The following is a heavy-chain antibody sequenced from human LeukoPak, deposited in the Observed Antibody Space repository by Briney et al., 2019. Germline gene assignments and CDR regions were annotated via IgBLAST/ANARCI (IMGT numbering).Heavy chain of an antibody. D-gene: IGHD5-12*01. CDR1: GFTFSSYG. Sequence: GGSLRLSCAASGFTFSSYGMHWVRQAPGKGLEWVAVIWYDGSNKYYADSVKGRFTISRDNSKNTLYLQMNSLRADDTAVYYCARGGYSYGSDPYYYYGMDVWGQGTTVTVSS. V-gene: IGHV3-33*01. J-gene: IGHJ6*02. CDR2: IWYDGSNK. CDR3: ARGGYSYGSDPYYYYGMDV.